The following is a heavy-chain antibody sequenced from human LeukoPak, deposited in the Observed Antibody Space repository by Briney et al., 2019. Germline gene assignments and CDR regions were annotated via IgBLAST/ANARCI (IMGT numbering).Heavy chain of an antibody. CDR3: ARGGGFLARFDI. D-gene: IGHD3-16*01. Sequence: PSQTLSLTCTVSGGSISSGDHYWSWIRQPAGEGLEWIGRLYTTGSTYYTPSLKSRVTISVDTSKNQFSLNLNSVTAADTAVYYCARGGGFLARFDIWGQGTVVTVSS. CDR1: GGSISSGDHY. J-gene: IGHJ3*02. V-gene: IGHV4-61*02. CDR2: LYTTGST.